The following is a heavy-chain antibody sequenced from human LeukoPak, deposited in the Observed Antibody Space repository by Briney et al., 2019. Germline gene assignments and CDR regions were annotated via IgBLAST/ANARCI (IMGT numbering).Heavy chain of an antibody. V-gene: IGHV4-59*01. J-gene: IGHJ5*02. CDR3: ARAPTAYSDGQNWFDP. Sequence: SETLSLTCTVPGGSISRYYRSWIRETPGRGLERIGYIYYSGSANYNPSLKTRVTISVDTSKNQFSLKLSSLTAADTAVYYCARAPTAYSDGQNWFDPWGQGPLVTVSS. CDR1: GGSISRYY. CDR2: IYYSGSA. D-gene: IGHD5-18*01.